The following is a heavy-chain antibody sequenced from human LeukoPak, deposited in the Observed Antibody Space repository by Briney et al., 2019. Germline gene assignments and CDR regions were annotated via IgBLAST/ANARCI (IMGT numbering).Heavy chain of an antibody. CDR3: AREILQGIYWYFDL. CDR1: GGSISSGGYY. CDR2: IYHSGST. V-gene: IGHV4-30-2*01. J-gene: IGHJ2*01. Sequence: SETLSLTCTVSGGSISSGGYYWSWIRQPPGKGLEWIGYIYHSGSTYYNPSLKSRVTISVDRSKNQFSLKLSSVTAADTAVYYCAREILQGIYWYFDLWGRGTLVTVSS. D-gene: IGHD3-10*01.